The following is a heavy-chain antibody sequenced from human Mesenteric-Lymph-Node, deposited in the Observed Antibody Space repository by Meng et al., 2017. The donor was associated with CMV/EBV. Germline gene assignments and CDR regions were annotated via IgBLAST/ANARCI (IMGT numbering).Heavy chain of an antibody. CDR2: IYYSGST. CDR3: ARDNADAFDI. Sequence: SETLSLTCTVSGGSISSYYWSWIRQPPGKGLEWIGYIYYSGSTNYNPSLKSRVTISVDTSKNQFSLKLSSVTAADTAVHYCARDNADAFDIWGQGTMVTVSS. V-gene: IGHV4-59*01. D-gene: IGHD2-2*01. J-gene: IGHJ3*02. CDR1: GGSISSYY.